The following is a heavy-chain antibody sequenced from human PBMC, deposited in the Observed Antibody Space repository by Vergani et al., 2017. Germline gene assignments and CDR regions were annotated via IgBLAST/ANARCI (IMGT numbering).Heavy chain of an antibody. Sequence: QVQLVESGGGVVQPGRSLRLSCAASGFTFSSYAMHWVRQAPGKGLEWVAVISYDGSNKYYADSVKGRFTISRDNSKNTLYLQMNSLRAEDTAVYYCARERSGGYGYYYYYMDVWGKGTTVTVSS. V-gene: IGHV3-30-3*01. J-gene: IGHJ6*03. D-gene: IGHD1-26*01. CDR1: GFTFSSYA. CDR2: ISYDGSNK. CDR3: ARERSGGYGYYYYYMDV.